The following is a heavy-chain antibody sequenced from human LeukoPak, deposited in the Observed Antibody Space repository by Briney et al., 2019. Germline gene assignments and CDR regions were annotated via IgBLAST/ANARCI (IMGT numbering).Heavy chain of an antibody. CDR2: IWYDGSNE. CDR1: GFTFSSYW. V-gene: IGHV3-33*08. D-gene: IGHD3-10*02. J-gene: IGHJ3*01. CDR3: AREISMFVNAFDL. Sequence: GGSLRLSCAASGFTFSSYWMHWVRQAPGKGLEWVAVIWYDGSNEYYADAVKGRFIISRDNSKNTVHLQMNSLRVEDTSVYYCAREISMFVNAFDLWGQGTLVAVSS.